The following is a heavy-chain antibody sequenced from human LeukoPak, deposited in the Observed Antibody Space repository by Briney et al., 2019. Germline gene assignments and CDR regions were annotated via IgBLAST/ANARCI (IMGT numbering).Heavy chain of an antibody. CDR3: AKDFRPDYYGSGSPLDY. CDR2: ISGSGGRT. D-gene: IGHD3-10*01. CDR1: GFTFSSYA. Sequence: GGSLRLSCAASGFTFSSYAMSWVRQAPGKGLEWVSGISGSGGRTDYADSVKGRFTVSRDSSKNTLYLQMNSLRAEDTAVYYCAKDFRPDYYGSGSPLDYWGQGTLVTVSS. V-gene: IGHV3-23*01. J-gene: IGHJ4*02.